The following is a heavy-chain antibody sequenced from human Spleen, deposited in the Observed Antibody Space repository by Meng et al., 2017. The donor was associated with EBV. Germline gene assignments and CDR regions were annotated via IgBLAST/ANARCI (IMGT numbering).Heavy chain of an antibody. J-gene: IGHJ5*02. CDR2: LYYNGST. V-gene: IGHV4-39*01. CDR3: ARLEGDGTGSYFVT. Sequence: QLPESGPGLVRPSETLSVTCTVSRGSITSSSFYWGWVRQPPGKGLEWIGSLYYNGSTFYSLSLNRRVTISADTSRRQFSLKFNSVTPADTAVYFCARLEGDGTGSYFVTWGQGTLVTVSS. CDR1: RGSITSSSFY. D-gene: IGHD3-10*01.